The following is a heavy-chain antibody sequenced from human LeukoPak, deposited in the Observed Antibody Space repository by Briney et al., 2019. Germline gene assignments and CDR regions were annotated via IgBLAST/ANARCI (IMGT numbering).Heavy chain of an antibody. CDR1: GFTVSTYG. CDR2: MQRYGAGK. Sequence: QPGGSLRLSRAVSGFTVSTYGILWVRQAPGKGLEWVAFMQRYGAGKYFADSVRGRFTISRDMSRNTFYLQMSSLTAEDTAVYYCARDLNWAFDYWGQGTLVTVSS. V-gene: IGHV3-30*02. J-gene: IGHJ4*02. D-gene: IGHD7-27*01. CDR3: ARDLNWAFDY.